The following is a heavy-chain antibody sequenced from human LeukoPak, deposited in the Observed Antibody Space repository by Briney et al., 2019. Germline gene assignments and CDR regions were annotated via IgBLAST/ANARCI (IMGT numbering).Heavy chain of an antibody. CDR2: IYYSGST. Sequence: KPSETLSLTCTVSGDSISSSSYYCGWIRQPPGKGLKWIGSIYYSGSTYYNPSLKSRVTLSVDTSRNQFSLKLTSVTAADTAVYYCARHQYANNWFDPWGQGTLVTVSS. V-gene: IGHV4-39*01. CDR3: ARHQYANNWFDP. CDR1: GDSISSSSYY. J-gene: IGHJ5*02. D-gene: IGHD2-8*01.